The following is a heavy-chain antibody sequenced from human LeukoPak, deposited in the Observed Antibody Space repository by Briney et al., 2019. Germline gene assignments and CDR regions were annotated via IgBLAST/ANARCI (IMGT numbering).Heavy chain of an antibody. CDR2: IYYSGSN. D-gene: IGHD3-22*01. Sequence: SETLSLTCTVSGGSISSYYWSWIRQPPGKGLEWIGYIYYSGSNNYNPSLKSRVTISVDTSKNQFSLKLSSVTAADTAVYYCARGNRYYYDSSGYFWPIDYWGQGTLVTVSS. CDR3: ARGNRYYYDSSGYFWPIDY. V-gene: IGHV4-59*01. J-gene: IGHJ4*02. CDR1: GGSISSYY.